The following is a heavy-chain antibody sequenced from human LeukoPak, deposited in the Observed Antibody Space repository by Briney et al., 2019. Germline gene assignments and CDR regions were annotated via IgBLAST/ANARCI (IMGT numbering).Heavy chain of an antibody. V-gene: IGHV1-18*01. CDR1: GGTFSSYA. Sequence: ASVKVSCKASGGTFSSYAISWVRQAPGQGLEWMGWISVYNGNTNYAQKFQGRVTMTTDTSTSTAYMELRSLRSDDTAVYYCARDSSRSDWYLGPKYFFDYWGQGTLVTVSS. CDR2: ISVYNGNT. D-gene: IGHD6-19*01. J-gene: IGHJ4*02. CDR3: ARDSSRSDWYLGPKYFFDY.